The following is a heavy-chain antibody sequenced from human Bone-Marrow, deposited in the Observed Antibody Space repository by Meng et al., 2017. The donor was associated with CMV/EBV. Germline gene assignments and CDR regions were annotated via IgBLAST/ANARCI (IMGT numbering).Heavy chain of an antibody. CDR3: TVNIWSDY. J-gene: IGHJ4*02. Sequence: LSCAACGFTFSNAWMNWVRQAPGMGLEWVGRIKSKTRGETTDYAAPVKGRFTISRDDSKNTLYLQMNSLITEDTAVYYCTVNIWSDYWGQGTLVTVSS. CDR2: IKSKTRGETT. D-gene: IGHD2/OR15-2a*01. V-gene: IGHV3-15*07. CDR1: GFTFSNAW.